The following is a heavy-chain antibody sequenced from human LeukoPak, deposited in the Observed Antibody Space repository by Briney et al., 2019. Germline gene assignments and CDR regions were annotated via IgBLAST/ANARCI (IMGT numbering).Heavy chain of an antibody. V-gene: IGHV4-39*07. CDR3: ARVPARYCGGDCYKIDS. CDR2: IYYSGST. CDR1: GGSISSSSYY. D-gene: IGHD2-21*02. Sequence: SETLSLTCTVSGGSISSSSYYWGWIRQPPGKGLEWIGSIYYSGSTYYNPSLKSRVTISVDTSKNQFSLKLSSVTAADTAVYYCARVPARYCGGDCYKIDSWGQGILVTVSS. J-gene: IGHJ4*02.